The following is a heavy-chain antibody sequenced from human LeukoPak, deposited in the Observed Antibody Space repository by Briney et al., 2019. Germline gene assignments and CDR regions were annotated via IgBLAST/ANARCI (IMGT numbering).Heavy chain of an antibody. D-gene: IGHD3/OR15-3a*01. Sequence: ARSLRLSCAASGFTFSTYGMHWLRPAPGKGLEWVAVIINDGRNKSYADSVKGRFTIYKDNSEDTLYLQMNSLRVDDTAVYYCARAVGPFDYWGQGTLVTVS. CDR3: ARAVGPFDY. CDR2: IINDGRNK. V-gene: IGHV3-33*01. J-gene: IGHJ4*02. CDR1: GFTFSTYG.